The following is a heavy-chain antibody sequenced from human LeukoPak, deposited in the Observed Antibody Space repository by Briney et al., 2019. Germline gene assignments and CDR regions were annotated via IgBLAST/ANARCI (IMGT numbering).Heavy chain of an antibody. Sequence: GGSLRLSCAASGFPLSSYPMSWVRQAPGKGLQWVSAISAGGDNTYYTDSVKGRFTISRDNSKSTLFLQMNSLRAEDTALYYCARHDYGAYWGQGTLVTVSS. J-gene: IGHJ4*02. CDR1: GFPLSSYP. D-gene: IGHD4-17*01. CDR2: ISAGGDNT. CDR3: ARHDYGAY. V-gene: IGHV3-23*01.